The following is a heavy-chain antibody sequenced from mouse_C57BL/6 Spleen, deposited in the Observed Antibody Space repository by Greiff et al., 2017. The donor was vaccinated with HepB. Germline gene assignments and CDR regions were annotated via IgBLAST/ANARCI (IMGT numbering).Heavy chain of an antibody. CDR2: INPSNGGT. CDR3: ARRWPIYYGSSYDFDY. CDR1: GYTFTSYW. J-gene: IGHJ2*01. Sequence: QVQLQQSGTELVKPGASVKLSCKASGYTFTSYWMHWVKQRPGQGLEWIGNINPSNGGTNYNEKFKSKATLTVDKSSSTAYMQLSSLTSEDSAVYYCARRWPIYYGSSYDFDYWGQGTTLTVSS. D-gene: IGHD1-1*01. V-gene: IGHV1-53*01.